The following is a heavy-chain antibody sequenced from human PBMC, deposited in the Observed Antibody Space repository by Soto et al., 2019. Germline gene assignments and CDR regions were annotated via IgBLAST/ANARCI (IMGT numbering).Heavy chain of an antibody. J-gene: IGHJ2*01. CDR1: GRTFNSYA. CDR2: ISASGGTT. CDR3: AKGPNVRGDYDWYFDL. Sequence: EVQLLESGGGLVQPGGSLRLSCAASGRTFNSYAMTWVRQAPGKGLEWVSAISASGGTTYYADSARGRFTISRDSSRNTLYLQMNSLRAEDTAVYYCAKGPNVRGDYDWYFDLWGRGTLVTVSS. D-gene: IGHD4-17*01. V-gene: IGHV3-23*01.